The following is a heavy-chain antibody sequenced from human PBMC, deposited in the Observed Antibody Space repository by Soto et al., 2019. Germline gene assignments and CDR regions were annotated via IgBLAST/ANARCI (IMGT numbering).Heavy chain of an antibody. Sequence: QVQLQQWGAGLLKPSETLSLTCAVYGGSFSGYYWSWIRQPPGKGLEWIGEINHSGSTNYNPSLKSRVTISVDTSKNQFSLKLSSVTAADTAVYYCARVQTVGYYYGSGTSPWWFDPWGQGTLVTVSS. V-gene: IGHV4-34*01. CDR1: GGSFSGYY. CDR2: INHSGST. CDR3: ARVQTVGYYYGSGTSPWWFDP. J-gene: IGHJ5*02. D-gene: IGHD3-10*01.